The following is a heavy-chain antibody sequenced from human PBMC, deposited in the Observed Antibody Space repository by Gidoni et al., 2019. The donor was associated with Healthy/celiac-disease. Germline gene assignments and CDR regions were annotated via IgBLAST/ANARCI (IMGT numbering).Heavy chain of an antibody. J-gene: IGHJ6*02. Sequence: QMQLVQSGPEVKKPGPSVKVSCKASGFTFTSSAVQWVRQARGQRLEWIGWIVVGSGNTNYAQKFQERVTITRDMSTSTAYMELSSLRSEDTAVYYCAADFDYGDYGPLNYYGMDVWGQGTTVTVSS. CDR3: AADFDYGDYGPLNYYGMDV. V-gene: IGHV1-58*01. CDR1: GFTFTSSA. D-gene: IGHD4-17*01. CDR2: IVVGSGNT.